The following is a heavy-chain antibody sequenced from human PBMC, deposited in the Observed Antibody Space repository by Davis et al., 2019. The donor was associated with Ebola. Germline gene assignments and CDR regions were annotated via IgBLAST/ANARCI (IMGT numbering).Heavy chain of an antibody. CDR3: ARGGYYDSSGSDDY. V-gene: IGHV3-23*01. Sequence: PGGSLRLSCAASGFTFSSYAMSWVRQAPGKGLEWVSAISGSGGSTYYADSVKGRFTISRDNSKNTLYLQMNSLRAEDTAVYYCARGGYYDSSGSDDYWGQGTLVTVSS. J-gene: IGHJ4*02. D-gene: IGHD3-22*01. CDR2: ISGSGGST. CDR1: GFTFSSYA.